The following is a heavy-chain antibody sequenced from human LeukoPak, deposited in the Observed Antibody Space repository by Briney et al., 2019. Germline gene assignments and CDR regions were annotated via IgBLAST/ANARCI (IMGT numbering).Heavy chain of an antibody. CDR1: GFSLSSNEEA. CDR2: IYWDDDK. Sequence: SGPTLVKPTQTLTLTCTFSGFSLSSNEEAVGWVRQPPGKTLEWLALIYWDDDKRYSPSQRNRLTITKDTSKNQVVLTTTNMDPVDTAIYYCANSEYCGYQGGNFFDYWGQGTPVSVSS. J-gene: IGHJ4*02. CDR3: ANSEYCGYQGGNFFDY. D-gene: IGHD5-12*01. V-gene: IGHV2-5*02.